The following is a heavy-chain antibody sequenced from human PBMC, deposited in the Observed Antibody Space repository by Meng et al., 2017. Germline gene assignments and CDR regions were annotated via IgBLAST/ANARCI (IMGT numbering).Heavy chain of an antibody. V-gene: IGHV2-5*02. Sequence: SGPTLVKPTQTLTLTCTFSEFSLTTSGVAVGWIRQPPGKALEWLALIYWDDDKRYSPSLKSRLTITKGTSTNQVVLTMTNMDPVDTATYYCAHSLTSGWDYYFDYWGQGTLVTVSS. D-gene: IGHD6-19*01. CDR2: IYWDDDK. CDR3: AHSLTSGWDYYFDY. J-gene: IGHJ4*02. CDR1: EFSLTTSGVA.